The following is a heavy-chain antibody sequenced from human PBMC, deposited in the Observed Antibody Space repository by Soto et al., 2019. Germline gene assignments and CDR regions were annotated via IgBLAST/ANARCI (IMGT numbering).Heavy chain of an antibody. D-gene: IGHD4-17*01. J-gene: IGHJ6*02. CDR2: VNWDGDTT. Sequence: GGSLRLSCAASGFTFDDFAMCWVRQVPGKGLEWISLVNWDGDTTFYADSVKGRFIISRDNSKNSVYLQMNSLRSDDSAIYYCAKGATVTTHYQYYGMDVWGRGTTGTVS. CDR3: AKGATVTTHYQYYGMDV. CDR1: GFTFDDFA. V-gene: IGHV3-43D*04.